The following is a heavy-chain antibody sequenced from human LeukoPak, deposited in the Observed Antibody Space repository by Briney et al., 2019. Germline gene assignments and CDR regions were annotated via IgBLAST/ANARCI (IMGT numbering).Heavy chain of an antibody. V-gene: IGHV1-8*01. CDR3: ARAFGPYDYVYYP. Sequence: ASVKVSCKTSGYTFASYDIIWVRQATGQRLEWMGWVNPNSGNTGYALKFQGRFTMTRDTSINTAYMELSSLTSADTAVYYCARAFGPYDYVYYPWGQGTLVTVSS. CDR1: GYTFASYD. J-gene: IGHJ5*02. D-gene: IGHD3-16*01. CDR2: VNPNSGNT.